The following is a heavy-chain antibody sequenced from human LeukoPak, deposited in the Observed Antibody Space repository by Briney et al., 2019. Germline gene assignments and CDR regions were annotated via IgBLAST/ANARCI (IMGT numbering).Heavy chain of an antibody. CDR2: INHSGST. CDR1: GGSFSGYY. CDR3: ARSHYYGSGSPPAA. J-gene: IGHJ5*02. D-gene: IGHD3-10*01. V-gene: IGHV4-34*01. Sequence: PSETLSPTCAVYGGSFSGYYWSWIRQPPGKGLEWIGEINHSGSTNYNPSLKSRVTISVDTPKNQFSLKLSSVTAADTAVYYCARSHYYGSGSPPAAWGQGTLVTVSS.